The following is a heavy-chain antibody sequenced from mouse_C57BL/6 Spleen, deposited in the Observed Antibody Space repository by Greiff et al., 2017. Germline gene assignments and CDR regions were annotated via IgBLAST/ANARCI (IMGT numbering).Heavy chain of an antibody. D-gene: IGHD1-1*01. Sequence: EVQRVESGAELVKPGASVKLSCTASGFNIKDYYMHWVKQRTEQGLEWIGRIDPEDGETKYAPKFQGKATITADPSSNTAYLQLSSLTSEDTAVYYCARGPYYYGSSYDYAMDYWGQGTSVTVSS. CDR3: ARGPYYYGSSYDYAMDY. V-gene: IGHV14-2*01. CDR2: IDPEDGET. J-gene: IGHJ4*01. CDR1: GFNIKDYY.